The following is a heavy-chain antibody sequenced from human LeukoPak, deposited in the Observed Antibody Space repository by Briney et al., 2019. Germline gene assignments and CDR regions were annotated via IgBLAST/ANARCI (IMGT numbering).Heavy chain of an antibody. Sequence: SETLSLTCTVSGGSISSSSYYWGWIRQPPGKGLEWIGSIYYSGSTYYNPSLKSRVTISVDTSKNQFSLKLSSVTAADTAVYYCARDRAGATTYVGAFDIWGQGTMVTVSS. D-gene: IGHD1-26*01. J-gene: IGHJ3*02. CDR1: GGSISSSSYY. CDR3: ARDRAGATTYVGAFDI. CDR2: IYYSGST. V-gene: IGHV4-39*07.